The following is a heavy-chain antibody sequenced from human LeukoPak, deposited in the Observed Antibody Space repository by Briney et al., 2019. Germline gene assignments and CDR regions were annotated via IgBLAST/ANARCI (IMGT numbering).Heavy chain of an antibody. V-gene: IGHV1-18*01. CDR3: ARGGTSSGWPAWFVY. CDR2: ISAYNGNT. Sequence: GASVKVSCKASGYTFTSYDINWVRQATGQGLEWMGWISAYNGNTNYAQKLQGRVTMTTDTSTSTAYMELRSLRSDDTAVYYCARGGTSSGWPAWFVYWGQGTLVTVSS. J-gene: IGHJ4*02. CDR1: GYTFTSYD. D-gene: IGHD6-19*01.